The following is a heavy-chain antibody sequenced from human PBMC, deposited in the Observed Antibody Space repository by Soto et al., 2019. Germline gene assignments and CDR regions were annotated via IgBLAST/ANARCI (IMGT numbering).Heavy chain of an antibody. D-gene: IGHD2-15*01. J-gene: IGHJ4*02. Sequence: EVQLVESGGGLVKPGESLKLSCATSGFTFANAWMSWVRQAPGKGLEWVGRMKSKTDAGTTDFAAPVQGRFTISRDDSKTTWYLHMTKVKVEDTAMSYWLTERGAASSNGYSRADHWGQGTLVTVSS. CDR3: LTERGAASSNGYSRADH. CDR1: GFTFANAW. V-gene: IGHV3-15*01. CDR2: MKSKTDAGTT.